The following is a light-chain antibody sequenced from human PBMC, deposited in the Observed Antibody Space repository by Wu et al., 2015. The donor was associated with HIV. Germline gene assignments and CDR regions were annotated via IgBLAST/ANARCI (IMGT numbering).Light chain of an antibody. V-gene: IGKV3-20*01. CDR2: GAS. Sequence: EIVLTQSSGTLSLSLGERATLSCRASQSITSNYLAWYQQKPGQAPRLLIYGASSRATGIPDRFSGSGSETDFTLTITRLEPEDFAVYYCQQYVGSPYTFGQGTNLEIK. CDR1: QSITSNY. J-gene: IGKJ2*01. CDR3: QQYVGSPYT.